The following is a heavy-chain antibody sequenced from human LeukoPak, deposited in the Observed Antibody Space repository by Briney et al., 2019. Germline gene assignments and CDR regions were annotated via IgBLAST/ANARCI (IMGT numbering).Heavy chain of an antibody. Sequence: GASVKVSCKASGYTFTSYGISWVRQAPGQGLEWMGWISAYNGNTNYAQKLQGRVTMTTDTSTSTAYMGLRSLRSDDTAVYYCARDTGSGGPGDDFWSGYIPNLGVWGQGTTVTVSS. CDR1: GYTFTSYG. CDR2: ISAYNGNT. CDR3: ARDTGSGGPGDDFWSGYIPNLGV. V-gene: IGHV1-18*01. D-gene: IGHD3-3*01. J-gene: IGHJ6*02.